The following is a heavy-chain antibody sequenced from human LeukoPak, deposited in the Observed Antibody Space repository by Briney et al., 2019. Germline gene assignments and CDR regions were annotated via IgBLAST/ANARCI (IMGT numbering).Heavy chain of an antibody. Sequence: PSETLSLTCTVSGYSVSSGYYWSWIRQPPGKGLEWIGYIYYSGSTNYNPSLKSQVTISVDTSKNQFSLKLSSVTAADTAVYYCARGNYYDSSGFDAFDIWGQGTMVTVSS. CDR1: GYSVSSGYY. V-gene: IGHV4-61*01. CDR2: IYYSGST. J-gene: IGHJ3*02. CDR3: ARGNYYDSSGFDAFDI. D-gene: IGHD3-22*01.